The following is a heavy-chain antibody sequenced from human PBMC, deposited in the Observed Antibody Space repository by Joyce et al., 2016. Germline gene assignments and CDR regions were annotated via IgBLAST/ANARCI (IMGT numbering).Heavy chain of an antibody. V-gene: IGHV4-39*01. CDR1: GASISSSSHY. CDR2: VYYSGST. D-gene: IGHD3-3*01. J-gene: IGHJ4*01. CDR3: ARADYSFWIGYYIYFDH. Sequence: QLQLQESGPGLVKPSETLSLTCTVSGASISSSSHYWGWIRQPPGKGLEWIGSVYYSGSTYYNPSLKSRVTISVDTSKSQFSLKLTSRTAADTAVYYCARADYSFWIGYYIYFDHWGQGTLVTVSS.